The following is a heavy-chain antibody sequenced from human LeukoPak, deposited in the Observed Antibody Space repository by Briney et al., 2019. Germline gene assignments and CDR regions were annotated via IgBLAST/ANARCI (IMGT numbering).Heavy chain of an antibody. CDR3: ARDFSAAGKNWFDP. D-gene: IGHD6-13*01. V-gene: IGHV3-30*04. J-gene: IGHJ5*02. Sequence: PGGSLRLSCAASGFTFSSYDMHWVRQAPGKGLEWVAVISYDGSNKYYADSVKGRFTISRDNAKNSLYLQMNSLRAEDTAVYYCARDFSAAGKNWFDPWGQGTLVTVSS. CDR1: GFTFSSYD. CDR2: ISYDGSNK.